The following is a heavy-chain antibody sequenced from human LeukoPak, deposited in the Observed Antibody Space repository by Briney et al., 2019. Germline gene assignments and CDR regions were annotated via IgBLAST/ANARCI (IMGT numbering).Heavy chain of an antibody. CDR3: ARHIITSSSGEMDYFDY. Sequence: ASVKVSSKAPGYTFTNYGISWVRQAPGQGLEWMGWISGYNGNTNYAQKLQGRVTMTTDTSTSTGYMELRSLRSDDTAMYYCARHIITSSSGEMDYFDYWGQGTLVTVSS. CDR1: GYTFTNYG. V-gene: IGHV1-18*01. CDR2: ISGYNGNT. J-gene: IGHJ4*02. D-gene: IGHD6-6*01.